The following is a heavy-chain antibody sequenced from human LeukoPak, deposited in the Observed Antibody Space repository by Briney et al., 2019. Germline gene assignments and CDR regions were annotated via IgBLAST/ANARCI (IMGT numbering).Heavy chain of an antibody. CDR2: ISSSSSYI. J-gene: IGHJ3*02. CDR1: GFTFSSYA. D-gene: IGHD5-24*01. V-gene: IGHV3-21*01. CDR3: ARDRFPDGYNLGDDAFDI. Sequence: GGSLRLSCAASGFTFSSYAMNWVRQAPGKGLEWVSSISSSSSYIYYADLVKGRFTISRDNAKNSLYLQMNSLRAEDTAVYYCARDRFPDGYNLGDDAFDIWGQGTMVTVSS.